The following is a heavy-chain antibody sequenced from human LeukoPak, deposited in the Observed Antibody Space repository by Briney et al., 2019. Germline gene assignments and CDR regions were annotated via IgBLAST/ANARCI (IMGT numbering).Heavy chain of an antibody. Sequence: PSETLSLTCTVSGGSISSYYWSWIRQPPGKGLEWIGYIYYSGSTNYNPSLKSRVTISVDTSKNQFSLKLSSVTAADTAVYYCARVYTSYSYGYGGLDYWGQGTLVTVSS. CDR2: IYYSGST. CDR3: ARVYTSYSYGYGGLDY. V-gene: IGHV4-59*01. CDR1: GGSISSYY. D-gene: IGHD5-18*01. J-gene: IGHJ4*02.